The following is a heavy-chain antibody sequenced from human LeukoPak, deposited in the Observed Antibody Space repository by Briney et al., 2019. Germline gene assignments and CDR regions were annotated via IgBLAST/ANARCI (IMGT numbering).Heavy chain of an antibody. J-gene: IGHJ3*02. V-gene: IGHV6-1*01. D-gene: IGHD4-17*01. Sequence: SQTLSLTCAISGDSVSSNSAAWNWIRQSPSRGLEWLGRTYYRSKWYNDYAVSVKSQITINPDTSKNQFSLQLNSVTPEDTAVYYCAAGDYGDYVGAFDIWGQGTMVTVSS. CDR2: TYYRSKWYN. CDR1: GDSVSSNSAA. CDR3: AAGDYGDYVGAFDI.